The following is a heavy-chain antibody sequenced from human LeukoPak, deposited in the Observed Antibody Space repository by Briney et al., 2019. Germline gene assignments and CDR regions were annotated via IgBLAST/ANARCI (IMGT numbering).Heavy chain of an antibody. CDR2: GEST. CDR1: GGSIRSASYH. CDR3: ARDYWGSLDF. Sequence: SETLSLTCTVSGGSIRSASYHWGWIRQPPGKGLEWIGYGESTNYNSSLRSRVTISVDRSKSQFSLQLRSLIVADTAVYYCARDYWGSLDFWGRGILVTVSS. J-gene: IGHJ4*02. V-gene: IGHV4-39*07. D-gene: IGHD7-27*01.